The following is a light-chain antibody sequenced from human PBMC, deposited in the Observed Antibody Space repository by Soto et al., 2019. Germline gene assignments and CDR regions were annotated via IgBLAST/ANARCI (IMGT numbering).Light chain of an antibody. CDR3: QQYGSSPIT. CDR1: QSVSSRY. Sequence: EIVLTRSPATLSVSPVGCGTLSCMASQSVSSRYLAWYQQKPGQAPRLLIHGATSRATGIPDRISGSGSGTDFTLTISRLEPEDFAVYYCQQYGSSPITLGQGTRLEIK. CDR2: GAT. J-gene: IGKJ5*01. V-gene: IGKV3-20*01.